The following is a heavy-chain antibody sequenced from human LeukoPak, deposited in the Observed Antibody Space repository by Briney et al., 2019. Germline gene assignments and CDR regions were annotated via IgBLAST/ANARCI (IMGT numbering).Heavy chain of an antibody. D-gene: IGHD1-7*01. Sequence: PSETLSLTCTVSGGSISSYYWSWIRQPPGKGLEWIGYIYYSGSTNYNPSLKSRVTISVDTSKNQFSLKLSSVTAADTAVYYCARGVTGTRPGAFDYWGQGTLVTVSS. CDR3: ARGVTGTRPGAFDY. CDR1: GGSISSYY. V-gene: IGHV4-59*01. CDR2: IYYSGST. J-gene: IGHJ4*02.